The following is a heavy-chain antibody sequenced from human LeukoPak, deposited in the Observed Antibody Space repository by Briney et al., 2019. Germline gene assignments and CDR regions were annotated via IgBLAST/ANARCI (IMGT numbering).Heavy chain of an antibody. Sequence: SETLSLTCAVYGGSFSGYYWSWIRQPPGKGLEWIGEINHSGSTNYNPSLKSRVTISVDTSKNQFSLKLSSVTAADTAVYYCARRYFDYWGQGTLVTVSS. CDR1: GGSFSGYY. J-gene: IGHJ4*02. CDR3: ARRYFDY. CDR2: INHSGST. V-gene: IGHV4-34*01.